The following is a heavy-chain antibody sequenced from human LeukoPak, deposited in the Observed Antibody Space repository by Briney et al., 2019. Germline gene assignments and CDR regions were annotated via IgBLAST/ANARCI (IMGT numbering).Heavy chain of an antibody. Sequence: GGSLRLSCAASGFTFSSYSMNWVRQAPGKGLEWVSAISGSGGSTYYADSVKGQFTISRDNSNNTLYLQMNSLRAEDTAVYYCAKYKLTTTVTTPDYWGQGTLVTVSS. J-gene: IGHJ4*02. V-gene: IGHV3-23*01. CDR3: AKYKLTTTVTTPDY. CDR1: GFTFSSYS. D-gene: IGHD4-17*01. CDR2: ISGSGGST.